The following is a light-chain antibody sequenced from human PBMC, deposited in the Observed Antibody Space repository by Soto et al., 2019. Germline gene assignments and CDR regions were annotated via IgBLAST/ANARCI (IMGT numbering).Light chain of an antibody. CDR1: SSDVGRYHF. Sequence: QSALTQPPSASGSPGQSVTISCTGTSSDVGRYHFVSWYQQHPGKAPNLMIFEVTKRPSGVPDRLSGSQSGNTASLTVSGLQAEDEADYYCSSLAAVYNKHYVFGTGTQLTVL. CDR3: SSLAAVYNKHYV. V-gene: IGLV2-8*01. CDR2: EVT. J-gene: IGLJ1*01.